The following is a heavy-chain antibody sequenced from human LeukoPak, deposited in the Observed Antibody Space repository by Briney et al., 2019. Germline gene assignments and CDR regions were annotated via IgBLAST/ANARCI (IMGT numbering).Heavy chain of an antibody. Sequence: GGSLRLSCAASGFTFSSYAMHWVRQAPGKGLEWVAVISYDGSNKYYADSVKGRFTISRDNSKNTLYLQMNSLRAEDTAVYYCARDPFYYYGSGSYPAGYFDYWGQGTLVTVSS. CDR1: GFTFSSYA. CDR3: ARDPFYYYGSGSYPAGYFDY. V-gene: IGHV3-30-3*01. D-gene: IGHD3-10*01. J-gene: IGHJ4*02. CDR2: ISYDGSNK.